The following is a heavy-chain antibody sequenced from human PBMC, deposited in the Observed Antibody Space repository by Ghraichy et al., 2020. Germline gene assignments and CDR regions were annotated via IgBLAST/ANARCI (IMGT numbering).Heavy chain of an antibody. V-gene: IGHV3-48*02. J-gene: IGHJ6*02. D-gene: IGHD4-23*01. CDR1: GFTFGSYS. Sequence: GGSLRLSCVGSGFTFGSYSMNWVRQSPGKGLEWVSYITSSNRTIFYADAVKGRFTISRDNAQNSLYLQMKSLREEDTAVYYCARGSGVVRFYYYAGMDVWGQGTTVTVSS. CDR2: ITSSNRTI. CDR3: ARGSGVVRFYYYAGMDV.